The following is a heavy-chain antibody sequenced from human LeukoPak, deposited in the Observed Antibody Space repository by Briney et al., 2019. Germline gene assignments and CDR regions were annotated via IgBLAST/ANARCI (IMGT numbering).Heavy chain of an antibody. D-gene: IGHD4/OR15-4a*01. CDR2: IYTSGST. CDR1: GFTVSSNY. V-gene: IGHV4-4*08. J-gene: IGHJ4*02. Sequence: PGGSLRLSCAASGFTVSSNYMSWVRQAPGKGLEWIGRIYTSGSTSYNPSLKSRVTISVETSRNQFSLRLSSVTAADTAVYYCARSGMWGANPPHWGQGTLVTVSS. CDR3: ARSGMWGANPPH.